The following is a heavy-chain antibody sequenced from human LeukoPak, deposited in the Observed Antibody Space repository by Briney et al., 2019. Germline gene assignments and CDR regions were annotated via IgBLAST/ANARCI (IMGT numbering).Heavy chain of an antibody. D-gene: IGHD2-2*01. J-gene: IGHJ5*02. Sequence: PGGSLRLSCVSSGFTFSSYWMHWVRQAPGKGLVWVSRINTDGRTTTYADSVKGRFTISRDNAKNTLYLQMNSLRAEDTAVYYCAREKYWSRSSCYALFDPWAREPWSPSPQ. CDR3: AREKYWSRSSCYALFDP. V-gene: IGHV3-74*01. CDR1: GFTFSSYW. CDR2: INTDGRTT.